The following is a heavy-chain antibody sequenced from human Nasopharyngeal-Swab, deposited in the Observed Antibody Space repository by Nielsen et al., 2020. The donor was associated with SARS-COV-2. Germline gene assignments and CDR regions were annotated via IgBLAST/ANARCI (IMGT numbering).Heavy chain of an antibody. Sequence: GGSLRLSCAASGFTFSSYAMSWVRQAPGKGLEWVSAISGSGGSTYYADSVKGRFTISRDNSKNTLYLQMNSLRAEDTAVYYCTKDRALYYYDSSGYYYSSYWGQGTLVPSPQ. CDR1: GFTFSSYA. CDR2: ISGSGGST. D-gene: IGHD3-22*01. V-gene: IGHV3-23*01. CDR3: TKDRALYYYDSSGYYYSSY. J-gene: IGHJ4*02.